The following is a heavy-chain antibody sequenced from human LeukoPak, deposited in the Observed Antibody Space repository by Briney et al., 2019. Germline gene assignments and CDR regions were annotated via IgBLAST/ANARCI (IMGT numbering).Heavy chain of an antibody. Sequence: SETLSLTCGVSGGAISNTNWWNWVRQPPGKGLEWIGEIRYSGSTHYDPSLKSRLTISVDTSKNQFSLQLSAVTAADTAVYYCARGLVGTLLSYFDYWGQGTLVTVSS. CDR3: ARGLVGTLLSYFDY. CDR2: IRYSGST. V-gene: IGHV4-4*02. J-gene: IGHJ4*02. D-gene: IGHD2-21*01. CDR1: GGAISNTNW.